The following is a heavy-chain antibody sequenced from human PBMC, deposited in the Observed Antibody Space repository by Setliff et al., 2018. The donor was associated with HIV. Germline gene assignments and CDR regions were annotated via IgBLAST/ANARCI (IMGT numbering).Heavy chain of an antibody. D-gene: IGHD2-21*01. Sequence: ASVKVSCKASGYTFNGYYVHWVRQAPGQGLEWMGWINGNSGATNYAKKFQGRVTITRDTSTNPAYMEMTRLRSDDTAVYYCANLAYCSGDCYSTGASDIWGQGTMVTVSS. CDR1: GYTFNGYY. CDR3: ANLAYCSGDCYSTGASDI. CDR2: INGNSGAT. V-gene: IGHV1-2*02. J-gene: IGHJ3*02.